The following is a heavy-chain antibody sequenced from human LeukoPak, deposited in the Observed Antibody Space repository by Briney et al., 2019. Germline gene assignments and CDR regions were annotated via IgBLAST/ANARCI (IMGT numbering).Heavy chain of an antibody. CDR2: ISSSSSYI. D-gene: IGHD5-12*01. V-gene: IGHV3-21*01. CDR3: ARVVPVATPDY. CDR1: GFTFSSYS. J-gene: IGHJ4*02. Sequence: GGFLRLSCAASGFTFSSYSMNWVRQAPGKGLEWVSSISSSSSYIYYADSVKGRFTISRDNAKNSLYLQMNSLRAEDTAVYYCARVVPVATPDYWGQGTLVTVSS.